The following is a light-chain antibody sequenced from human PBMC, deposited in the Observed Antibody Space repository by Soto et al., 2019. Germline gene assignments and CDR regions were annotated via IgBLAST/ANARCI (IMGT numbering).Light chain of an antibody. V-gene: IGLV2-8*01. Sequence: QSVLTQPPSASGSPGQSVTISCTGTSSDVGGYNYVSWYQQHPGKAPKLMIYDVSKRPSGGPDRFSGSKSGNTASLTVSGLQTEDEAAYYCSSYAGSNNWVFGGGTKLTVL. CDR2: DVS. CDR3: SSYAGSNNWV. CDR1: SSDVGGYNY. J-gene: IGLJ3*02.